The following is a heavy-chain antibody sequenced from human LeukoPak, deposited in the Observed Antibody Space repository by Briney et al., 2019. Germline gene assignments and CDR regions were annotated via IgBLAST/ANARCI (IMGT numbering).Heavy chain of an antibody. Sequence: PSETLSLTCTVSGGSISSSSYYWGWIRQPPGKGLEWIGSIHYSGSTYYNPSLKSRVTISVDTSKNQFSLKLSSVTAADTAVYYCARQGRLLLQYYFDYWGQGTLVTVSS. D-gene: IGHD3-22*01. CDR1: GGSISSSSYY. CDR2: IHYSGST. J-gene: IGHJ4*02. CDR3: ARQGRLLLQYYFDY. V-gene: IGHV4-39*01.